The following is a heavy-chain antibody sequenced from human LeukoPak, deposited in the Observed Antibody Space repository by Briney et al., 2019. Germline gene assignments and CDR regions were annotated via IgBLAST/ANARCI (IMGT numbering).Heavy chain of an antibody. CDR1: GFTISSYW. V-gene: IGHV3-7*03. J-gene: IGHJ4*02. CDR3: ARDGDILTGHFNY. D-gene: IGHD3-9*01. Sequence: HPGGSLRLSCAVSGFTISSYWMTWVRQAPGKGLEWVANIKQDESEKYYVESVKGRFTISRDNAKNSLYLQMNSLRAEDTAAYYCARDGDILTGHFNYWDQGTLVTVSS. CDR2: IKQDESEK.